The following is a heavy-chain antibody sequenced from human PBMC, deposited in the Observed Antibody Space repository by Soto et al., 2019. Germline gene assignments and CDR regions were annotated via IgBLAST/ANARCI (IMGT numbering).Heavy chain of an antibody. CDR3: ARGLVVVITRDWFDP. CDR2: VSDDGSNK. J-gene: IGHJ5*02. CDR1: GFTFKNYG. Sequence: QVQLVESGGGVVQPGRSLRLSCAASGFTFKNYGMHWVRQAPGRGLDWVAVVSDDGSNKDYADSVKGRFTISRDNSKNRLYLQMNSLRPEDTAVYYCARGLVVVITRDWFDPWGQGTLVTVSS. V-gene: IGHV3-30-3*01. D-gene: IGHD3-22*01.